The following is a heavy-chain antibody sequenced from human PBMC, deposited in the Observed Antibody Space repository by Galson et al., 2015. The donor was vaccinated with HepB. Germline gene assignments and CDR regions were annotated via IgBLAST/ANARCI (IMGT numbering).Heavy chain of an antibody. J-gene: IGHJ3*02. D-gene: IGHD3-16*01. V-gene: IGHV3-48*03. CDR2: INNGGSSM. CDR3: ARDLDYHEGNAYYDALDI. Sequence: SLRLSCAASGFTFSNYAMHWVRQAPGKGLEWVSSINNGGSSMYYADSVKGRFTISRDNAKNSLSLQMDSLGVEDTAVYHCARDLDYHEGNAYYDALDIWGQGTMVTVSS. CDR1: GFTFSNYA.